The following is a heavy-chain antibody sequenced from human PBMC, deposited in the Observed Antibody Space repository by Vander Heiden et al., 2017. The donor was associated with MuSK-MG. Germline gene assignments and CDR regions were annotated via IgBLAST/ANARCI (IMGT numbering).Heavy chain of an antibody. J-gene: IGHJ5*02. Sequence: QVQLQQWGAGLLKPSETMSLTSAVYGGYFSGYYWSWTRQPPGKGLEWIGEINHSGSTNYNPSLKSRVTISVDTSKNQFSLKLSSVTAADTAVYYCAGDSAAYCGGDCYSAYNWFDPGGQGTLVTVSS. D-gene: IGHD2-21*02. V-gene: IGHV4-34*01. CDR2: INHSGST. CDR1: GGYFSGYY. CDR3: AGDSAAYCGGDCYSAYNWFDP.